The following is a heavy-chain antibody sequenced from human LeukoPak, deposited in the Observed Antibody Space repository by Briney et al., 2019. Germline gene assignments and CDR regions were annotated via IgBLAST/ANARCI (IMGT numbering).Heavy chain of an antibody. J-gene: IGHJ1*01. Sequence: HPGGSLRLSCAASGFIFSSYAMSWVRQAPGKGLEWVSAISGSGGSTDYADSVKGRFTISRDTSRNTLNLQMNSLRAEDTAIYYCAKDYDSRGYYFHHWGQGTLVTVSS. D-gene: IGHD3-22*01. CDR2: ISGSGGST. V-gene: IGHV3-23*01. CDR1: GFIFSSYA. CDR3: AKDYDSRGYYFHH.